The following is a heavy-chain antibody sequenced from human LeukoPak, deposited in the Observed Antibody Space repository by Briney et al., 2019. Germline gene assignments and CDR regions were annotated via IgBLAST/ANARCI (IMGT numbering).Heavy chain of an antibody. CDR2: ISYDGSNK. CDR3: ARNWGNPDY. CDR1: GFTFSSYA. D-gene: IGHD3-16*01. V-gene: IGHV3-30*01. Sequence: GGSLRLSCAASGFTFSSYAMHWVRQAPGKGLEWVAVISYDGSNKYYADSVKGRFTISRDNSKNTLYLQMNSLRAEDTAAYYCARNWGNPDYWGQGTLVTVSS. J-gene: IGHJ4*02.